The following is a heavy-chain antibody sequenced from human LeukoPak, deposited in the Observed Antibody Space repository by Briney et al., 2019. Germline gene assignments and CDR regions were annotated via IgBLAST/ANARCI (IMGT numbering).Heavy chain of an antibody. CDR3: ARDGYNYGFDY. CDR2: INHSGST. J-gene: IGHJ4*02. D-gene: IGHD5-24*01. CDR1: GGSFSGYY. Sequence: PSETLSLTCAVYGGSFSGYYWSWIRQPPGKGLEWIGEINHSGSTNYNPSLKSRVTISVDTSKNQFSLKLSSVTAADTAVYYCARDGYNYGFDYWGQGTLVTVSS. V-gene: IGHV4-34*01.